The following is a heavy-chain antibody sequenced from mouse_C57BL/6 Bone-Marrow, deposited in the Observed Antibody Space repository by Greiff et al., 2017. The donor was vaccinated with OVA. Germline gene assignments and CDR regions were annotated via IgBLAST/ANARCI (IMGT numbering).Heavy chain of an antibody. Sequence: VMLVESGAELVKPGASVKISCKASGYAFSSYWMNWVKQRPGKGLEWIGQIYPGDGDTNYNGKFKGKATLTADKSSSTAYMQLSSLTSEDSAVYFCARNGRDARGFDYWGQGTTLTVSS. D-gene: IGHD3-3*01. CDR1: GYAFSSYW. V-gene: IGHV1-80*01. CDR2: IYPGDGDT. CDR3: ARNGRDARGFDY. J-gene: IGHJ2*01.